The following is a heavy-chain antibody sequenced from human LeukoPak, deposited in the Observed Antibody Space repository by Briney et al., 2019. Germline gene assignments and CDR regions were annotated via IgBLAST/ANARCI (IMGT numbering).Heavy chain of an antibody. CDR2: ISSSSSYI. Sequence: GGSLRLSCAASGFTFSTHTMNWVRQAPGKGLEWVSAISSSSSYIYYADSVKGRFTISRDNAKNSLYLQMNSLRAEDTAVYYCARDSSPPSHPFDYWGQGTLVTVSS. D-gene: IGHD6-6*01. V-gene: IGHV3-21*01. CDR3: ARDSSPPSHPFDY. CDR1: GFTFSTHT. J-gene: IGHJ4*02.